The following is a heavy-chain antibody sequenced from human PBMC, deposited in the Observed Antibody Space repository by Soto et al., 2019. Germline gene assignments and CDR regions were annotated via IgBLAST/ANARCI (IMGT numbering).Heavy chain of an antibody. CDR3: AKTPLRSDILTGPGGFDP. Sequence: EASVKVSCKASGGTFSSYAISWVRQAPGQGLEWMGGIIPIFGTANYAQKFQGRVTITADESTSTAYMELSSLRSEDTAVYYCAKTPLRSDILTGPGGFDPWGQGTLVTVSS. CDR1: GGTFSSYA. J-gene: IGHJ5*02. CDR2: IIPIFGTA. D-gene: IGHD3-9*01. V-gene: IGHV1-69*13.